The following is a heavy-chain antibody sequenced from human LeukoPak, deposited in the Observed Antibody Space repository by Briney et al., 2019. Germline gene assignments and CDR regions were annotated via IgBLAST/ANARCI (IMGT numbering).Heavy chain of an antibody. CDR3: ARGIGQWLPTDY. V-gene: IGHV3-33*08. CDR1: GFTFSSYA. D-gene: IGHD6-19*01. Sequence: GGSLRLSCAASGFTFSSYAMSWVRQAPGKGLEWVAVIWYDGSNKYYADSVKGRFTISRDNSKNTLYLQMNSLRAEDTAVYYCARGIGQWLPTDYWGQGTLVTVSS. CDR2: IWYDGSNK. J-gene: IGHJ4*02.